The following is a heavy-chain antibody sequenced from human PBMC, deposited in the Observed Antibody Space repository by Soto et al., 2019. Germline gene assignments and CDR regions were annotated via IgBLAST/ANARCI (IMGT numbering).Heavy chain of an antibody. CDR2: ISGSGGST. D-gene: IGHD4-17*01. J-gene: IGHJ4*02. Sequence: LRLSCAASGFTFSSYAMSWVRQAPGKGLEWVSAISGSGGSTYYADSVKGRFTISRDNSKNTLYLQMNSLRAEDTAVYYCAKALTVTLYYFDYWGQGTLVTVSS. V-gene: IGHV3-23*01. CDR1: GFTFSSYA. CDR3: AKALTVTLYYFDY.